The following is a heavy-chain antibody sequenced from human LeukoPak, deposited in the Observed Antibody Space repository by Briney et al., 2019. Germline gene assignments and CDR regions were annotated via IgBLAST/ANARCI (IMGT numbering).Heavy chain of an antibody. CDR2: INPSGGST. CDR1: GYTFTSYY. Sequence: ASVKVSCKASGYTFTSYYMHWVRQAPGQGLEWMGIINPSGGSTRYAQKFQGRVTMTEDTSTDTAYMELSSLRSEDTAVYYCATDLVVVTAPRTFDYWGQGTLVTVSS. V-gene: IGHV1-46*01. D-gene: IGHD2-21*02. CDR3: ATDLVVVTAPRTFDY. J-gene: IGHJ4*02.